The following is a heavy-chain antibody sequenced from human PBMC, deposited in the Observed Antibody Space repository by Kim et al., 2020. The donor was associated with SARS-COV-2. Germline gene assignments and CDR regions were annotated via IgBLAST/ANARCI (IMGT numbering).Heavy chain of an antibody. J-gene: IGHJ6*02. CDR2: INHSGST. Sequence: SETLSLTCAVYGGSFSDYNWSWVRQPPGKGLEWIGDINHSGSTNVSPSLKSRITISVDTSKSQFSLRLKSMTATDTAVYYWARGRAGVVPAPVLGLGPYYPYHAMDHWGRGTPVAVSS. V-gene: IGHV4-34*01. D-gene: IGHD2-2*02. CDR3: ARGRAGVVPAPVLGLGPYYPYHAMDH. CDR1: GGSFSDYN.